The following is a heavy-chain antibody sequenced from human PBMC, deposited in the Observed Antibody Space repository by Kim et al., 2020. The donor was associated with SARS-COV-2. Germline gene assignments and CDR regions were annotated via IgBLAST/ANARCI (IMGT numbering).Heavy chain of an antibody. D-gene: IGHD3-3*01. Sequence: SETLSLTCTVSGGSISSCGYYWSWIRQHPGKGLEWIGYIYYSGSTYYNPSLKSRVTISVDTSKNQFSLKLSSVTAADTAVYYCARATTIFGVVIQSFDSWGQGTLVTVSS. CDR1: GGSISSCGYY. CDR2: IYYSGST. J-gene: IGHJ4*02. V-gene: IGHV4-31*03. CDR3: ARATTIFGVVIQSFDS.